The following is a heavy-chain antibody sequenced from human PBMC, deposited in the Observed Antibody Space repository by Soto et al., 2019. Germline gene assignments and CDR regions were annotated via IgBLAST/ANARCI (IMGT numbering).Heavy chain of an antibody. CDR2: IDPSDSYT. Sequence: GESLKISCKGSGYSFTSYWISWVRQMPGKGLEWMGRIDPSDSYTNYSPSFQGHVTISADNSKNTLYLQMNSLRAEDTAVYYCAKGYFGLFDYWGQGTLVTVSS. CDR3: AKGYFGLFDY. V-gene: IGHV5-10-1*01. D-gene: IGHD1-26*01. J-gene: IGHJ4*02. CDR1: GYSFTSYW.